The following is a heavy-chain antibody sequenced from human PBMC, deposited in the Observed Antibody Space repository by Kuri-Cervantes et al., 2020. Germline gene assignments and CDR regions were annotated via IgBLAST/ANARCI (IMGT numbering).Heavy chain of an antibody. V-gene: IGHV3-74*01. Sequence: GESLKISCAASGFTFSSYWMHWVRQAPGKGLVWASRINSDGSSTSYADSVKGRFTISRDNAKNSLYLQMNSLRAEDTALYYCAKGFLTYYFDYWGQGTLVTVSS. J-gene: IGHJ4*02. CDR1: GFTFSSYW. CDR2: INSDGSST. D-gene: IGHD3-3*01. CDR3: AKGFLTYYFDY.